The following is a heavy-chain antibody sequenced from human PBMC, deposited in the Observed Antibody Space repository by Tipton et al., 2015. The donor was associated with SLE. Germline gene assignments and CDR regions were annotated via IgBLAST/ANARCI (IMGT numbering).Heavy chain of an antibody. J-gene: IGHJ4*02. D-gene: IGHD3-3*01. CDR2: MLYSGAT. CDR1: GGSLSGFA. CDR3: AKKKLWNAYSV. V-gene: IGHV4-34*12. Sequence: LRLSCDVYGGSLSGFAWSWIPPPPRQAVGWFGEMLYSGATNYKSSPESRVTFSVDTSKRHLTLRRRSVAAADTAIYFCAKKKLWNAYSVWGQGTLVTVSS.